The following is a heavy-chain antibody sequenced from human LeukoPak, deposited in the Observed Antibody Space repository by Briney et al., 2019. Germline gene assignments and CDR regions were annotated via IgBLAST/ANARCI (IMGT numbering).Heavy chain of an antibody. CDR3: ASRQTYYDILTGYFPPDY. J-gene: IGHJ4*02. V-gene: IGHV3-21*01. CDR2: ISSSSSYI. Sequence: PGGSLRLSCAASGFTFSSYSMNWVRQAPGKGLEWVSSISSSSSYIYYADSVKGRFTISRDNAKNSLYLQMNSLRAEDTAVYYCASRQTYYDILTGYFPPDYWGQGTLVTVSS. CDR1: GFTFSSYS. D-gene: IGHD3-9*01.